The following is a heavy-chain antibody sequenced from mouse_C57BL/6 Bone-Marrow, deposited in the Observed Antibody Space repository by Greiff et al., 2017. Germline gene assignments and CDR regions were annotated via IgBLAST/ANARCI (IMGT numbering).Heavy chain of an antibody. CDR1: GYTFTSYW. CDR3: ASWGGYYGSSHTYFDY. CDR2: IDPSDRET. V-gene: IGHV1-52*01. Sequence: QVQLQQPGAELVRPGSSVKLSCKASGYTFTSYWMHWVKQRPIQGLEWIGNIDPSDRETHYNQKFKDKATLTVDKSSSTAYMQLSSLTSEDSAVYYCASWGGYYGSSHTYFDYWGQGTTLTVSS. D-gene: IGHD1-1*01. J-gene: IGHJ2*01.